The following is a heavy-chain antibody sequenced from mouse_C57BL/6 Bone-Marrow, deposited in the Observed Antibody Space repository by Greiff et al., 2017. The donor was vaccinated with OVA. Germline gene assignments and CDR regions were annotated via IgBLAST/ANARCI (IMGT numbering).Heavy chain of an antibody. V-gene: IGHV14-4*01. CDR2: IDPENGDT. J-gene: IGHJ1*03. D-gene: IGHD1-1*01. Sequence: VQLQQSGAELVRPGASVKLSCTASGFNIKDDYMHWVKQRPEQGLEWIGWIDPENGDTEYASKFQGKATITADTSSNTAYLQLSSLTSEDTAVYYCTTEGYDGSSYGYFDVWGTGTTVTVSS. CDR1: GFNIKDDY. CDR3: TTEGYDGSSYGYFDV.